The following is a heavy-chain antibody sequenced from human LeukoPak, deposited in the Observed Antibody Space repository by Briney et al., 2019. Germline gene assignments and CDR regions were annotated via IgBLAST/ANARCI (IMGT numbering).Heavy chain of an antibody. J-gene: IGHJ4*02. CDR3: AKHRPLYFRRDGSGSYYSPFDY. D-gene: IGHD3-10*01. Sequence: GGSLRLSCAASGFTFSSYAMSWVRQAPGKGLEWVSAISGSGGSTYYADSVKGRFTISRDNSKNTLYLQMNSLRAEDTAVYYCAKHRPLYFRRDGSGSYYSPFDYWGQGTLVTVSS. CDR2: ISGSGGST. V-gene: IGHV3-23*01. CDR1: GFTFSSYA.